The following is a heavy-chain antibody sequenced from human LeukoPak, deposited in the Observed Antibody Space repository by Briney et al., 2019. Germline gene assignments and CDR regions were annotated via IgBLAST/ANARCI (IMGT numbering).Heavy chain of an antibody. J-gene: IGHJ4*02. Sequence: GGSLRLSFAASVFTFSSYCMSGVRQAPAKGLEWVADINQDGGEKYYVDSVNGGFTIYRDNAKNSLYMQMNSLRDEETAVYYCARKNGLDYWGQGTLVTVYS. CDR2: INQDGGEK. V-gene: IGHV3-7*01. CDR1: VFTFSSYC. CDR3: ARKNGLDY.